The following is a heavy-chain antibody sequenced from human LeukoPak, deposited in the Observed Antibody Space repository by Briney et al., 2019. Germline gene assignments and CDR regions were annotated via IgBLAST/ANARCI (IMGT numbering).Heavy chain of an antibody. CDR3: ARDDSVGGYDSY. CDR1: GGTFSSYA. Sequence: ASVKVSCKASGGTFSSYAISWVRQAPGQGLEWMGWISAYNGNTNYAQKLQGRVTMTTGTSTSTAYMELRSLRSDDTAVYYCARDDSVGGYDSYWGQGTLVTVSS. J-gene: IGHJ4*02. V-gene: IGHV1-18*01. D-gene: IGHD5-12*01. CDR2: ISAYNGNT.